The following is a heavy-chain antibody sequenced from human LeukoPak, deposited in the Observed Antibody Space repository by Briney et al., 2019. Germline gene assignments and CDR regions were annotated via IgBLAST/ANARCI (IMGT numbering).Heavy chain of an antibody. CDR1: GYTLTELS. CDR2: FDPEDGET. Sequence: ASVKVSCKVSGYTLTELSMHWVRQAPGKGLEWMGGFDPEDGETIYAQKFQGRVTMTEDTSTDTAYMELSSLRSEDTAVYYCATHEDYDFWSGYGYWGQGTLVTVSS. D-gene: IGHD3-3*01. V-gene: IGHV1-24*01. CDR3: ATHEDYDFWSGYGY. J-gene: IGHJ4*02.